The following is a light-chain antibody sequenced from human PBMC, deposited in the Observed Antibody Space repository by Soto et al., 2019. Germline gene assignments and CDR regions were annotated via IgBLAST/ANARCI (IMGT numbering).Light chain of an antibody. CDR3: QAWDSGIVV. V-gene: IGLV3-1*01. CDR2: QDR. Sequence: SYELTQAPSVSVSPGQTARITCSGDKLGEKYACWYQQKPGQSPVLVIYQDRKRPSGIPERFSGSYSGNTATLTISGTQAMDEADYYCQAWDSGIVVFGGGTKVTVL. CDR1: KLGEKY. J-gene: IGLJ2*01.